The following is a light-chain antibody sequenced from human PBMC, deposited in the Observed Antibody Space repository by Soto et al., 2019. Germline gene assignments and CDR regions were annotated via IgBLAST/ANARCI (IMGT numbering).Light chain of an antibody. V-gene: IGLV1-44*01. CDR3: AAWDDSLDEYV. CDR2: RND. CDR1: TSNIGSNT. J-gene: IGLJ1*01. Sequence: QSVLTQPPSASGTPGQRVTISCSGSTSNIGSNTVHWYQQLPGTAPTLLIYRNDQLPSGVPARFSGSKSGTSASLAISGLQSDDEADYYCAAWDDSLDEYVFGTGTKVTVL.